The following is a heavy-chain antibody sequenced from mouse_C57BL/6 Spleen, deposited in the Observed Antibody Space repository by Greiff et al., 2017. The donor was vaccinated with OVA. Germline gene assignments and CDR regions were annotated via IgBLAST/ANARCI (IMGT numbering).Heavy chain of an antibody. J-gene: IGHJ2*01. Sequence: VKQSCKASGYTFTSYWMHWVKQRPIQGLEWIGNIDPSDSETHYNQKFKDKATLTVDKSSSTAYMQLSSLTSEDSAVYYCARFYYYGSSYVDFDYWGQGTTLTVSS. V-gene: IGHV1-52*01. CDR1: GYTFTSYW. CDR2: IDPSDSET. D-gene: IGHD1-1*01. CDR3: ARFYYYGSSYVDFDY.